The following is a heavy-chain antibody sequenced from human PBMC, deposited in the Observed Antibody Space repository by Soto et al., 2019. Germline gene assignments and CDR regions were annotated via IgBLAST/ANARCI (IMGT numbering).Heavy chain of an antibody. V-gene: IGHV1-69*13. CDR2: IIPIFGTA. D-gene: IGHD3-3*01. CDR1: GGTFSSYA. CDR3: ARAPYDFWSGYSSGSYGMDV. J-gene: IGHJ6*02. Sequence: GASVKVSCKASGGTFSSYAISWVRQAPGQGLEWMGGIIPIFGTANYAQKFQGRVTITADESTSTAYMELSSLRSEDTAVYYCARAPYDFWSGYSSGSYGMDVWGQGTTVTVSS.